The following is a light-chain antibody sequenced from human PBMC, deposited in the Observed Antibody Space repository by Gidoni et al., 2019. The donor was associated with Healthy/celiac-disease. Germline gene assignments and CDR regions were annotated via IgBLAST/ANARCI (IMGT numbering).Light chain of an antibody. CDR2: EVS. CDR3: SSYTSSSTYV. CDR1: SSDFGGYNY. J-gene: IGLJ1*01. Sequence: QSDLTQPASVSGSPGQAITISCTGTSSDFGGYNYVSWYQQPPGKAPKLMFYEVSNRHSGVSNRFSCSKSGNTASLTISGLQAEDEADYYCSSYTSSSTYVFGTGTKVTVL. V-gene: IGLV2-14*01.